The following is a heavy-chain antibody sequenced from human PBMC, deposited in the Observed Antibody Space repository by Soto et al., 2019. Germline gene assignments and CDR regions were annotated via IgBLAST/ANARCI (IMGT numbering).Heavy chain of an antibody. CDR1: GGSISSGDYY. J-gene: IGHJ3*02. Sequence: QVQLQESGPGLVKPSQTLSLTCTVSGGSISSGDYYWSWIRQPPGKGLEWIGYIYYSGSTYYNPSLKSRVTISVDTSKNQFSLKLSSVTVADTAVYYCARGRCSGGSCYSDRGTDAFDIWGQGTMVTVSS. CDR2: IYYSGST. CDR3: ARGRCSGGSCYSDRGTDAFDI. D-gene: IGHD2-15*01. V-gene: IGHV4-30-4*01.